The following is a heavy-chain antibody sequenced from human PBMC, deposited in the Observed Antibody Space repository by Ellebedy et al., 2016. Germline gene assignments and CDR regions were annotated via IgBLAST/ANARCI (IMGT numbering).Heavy chain of an antibody. D-gene: IGHD3-10*01. Sequence: GGSLRLXCAASGFTFSSYAMHWVRQAPGKGLEWVAVISYDGSNKYYADSVKGRFTISRDNSKNTLYLQMNSLRAEDTAVYYCARASSGSHDYWGQGTLVTVSS. CDR1: GFTFSSYA. CDR2: ISYDGSNK. CDR3: ARASSGSHDY. J-gene: IGHJ4*02. V-gene: IGHV3-30-3*01.